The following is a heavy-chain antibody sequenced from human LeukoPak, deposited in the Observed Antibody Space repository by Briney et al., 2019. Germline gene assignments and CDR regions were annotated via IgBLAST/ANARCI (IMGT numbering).Heavy chain of an antibody. V-gene: IGHV4-59*01. CDR2: IYYSGST. D-gene: IGHD3-22*01. CDR1: GGSISSYY. J-gene: IGHJ5*02. CDR3: ARDSRPAIYYYDSRGAGWWFDP. Sequence: KASETLSLTCTVSGGSISSYYWSWIRQPPGKGPEWIGYIYYSGSTNYNPSLKSRVTISVDTSKNQFSLKLSSVTAADTAVYYCARDSRPAIYYYDSRGAGWWFDPWGQGTLVTVSS.